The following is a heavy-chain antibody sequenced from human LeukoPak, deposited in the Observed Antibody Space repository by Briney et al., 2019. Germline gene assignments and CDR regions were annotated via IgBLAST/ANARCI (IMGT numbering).Heavy chain of an antibody. CDR2: SSYSGSII. J-gene: IGHJ4*02. Sequence: GGSLRLSCAASGFTFSSYEMNWVRQAPGKGLEWVAYSSYSGSIIYYADSVKGRFTISRDNAKNSLYLQMNSLRAEDTAVYYCAREMGGYPFDYWGQGTLVTVSS. CDR3: AREMGGYPFDY. D-gene: IGHD5-12*01. CDR1: GFTFSSYE. V-gene: IGHV3-48*03.